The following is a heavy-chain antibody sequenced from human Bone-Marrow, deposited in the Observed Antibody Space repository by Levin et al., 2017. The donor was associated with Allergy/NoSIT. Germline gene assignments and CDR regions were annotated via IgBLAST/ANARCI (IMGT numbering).Heavy chain of an antibody. Sequence: PSETLSLTCTVSGGSISSSSYYWGWVRQPPGKGLEWIGSVYYSGSTYYNPSLKSRVTISGDTSKNQFSLKLSSVTAADTAVYYCARHHIVLAMYAIPDYMDAWGKGTTVTVSS. D-gene: IGHD2-8*02. V-gene: IGHV4-39*01. CDR3: ARHHIVLAMYAIPDYMDA. J-gene: IGHJ6*03. CDR2: VYYSGST. CDR1: GGSISSSSYY.